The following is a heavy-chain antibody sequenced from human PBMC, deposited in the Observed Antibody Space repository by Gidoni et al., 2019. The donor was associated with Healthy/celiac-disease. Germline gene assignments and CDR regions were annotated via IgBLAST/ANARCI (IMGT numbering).Heavy chain of an antibody. Sequence: QVQLVQSGAEVKKPGASVKVSCKASGYTVTSYGIRWVRQAPGQGLEWMGWISAYNGNTNYAQKLQGRVTMTTDTSTSTAYMELRSLRSDDTAVYYCARDGDIVVVPAARRGGSFDPWGQGTLVTVSS. CDR3: ARDGDIVVVPAARRGGSFDP. CDR2: ISAYNGNT. J-gene: IGHJ5*02. CDR1: GYTVTSYG. D-gene: IGHD2-2*01. V-gene: IGHV1-18*01.